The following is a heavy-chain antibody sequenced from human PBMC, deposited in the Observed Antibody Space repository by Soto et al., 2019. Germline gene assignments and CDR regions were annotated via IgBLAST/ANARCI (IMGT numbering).Heavy chain of an antibody. CDR2: ISAYNGNT. CDR3: ARDRPDFGDYVGNSALSLFDC. CDR1: GYTFTSYG. J-gene: IGHJ4*02. D-gene: IGHD4-17*01. V-gene: IGHV1-18*01. Sequence: QVQLVQSGAEVKKPGASVKVSCKASGYTFTSYGISWVRQAPGQGLEWMGWISAYNGNTNYAQKLQGRVTMTTDTSTSTASMELRGLRSDYTAVYYCARDRPDFGDYVGNSALSLFDCWGQGTLVTVSS.